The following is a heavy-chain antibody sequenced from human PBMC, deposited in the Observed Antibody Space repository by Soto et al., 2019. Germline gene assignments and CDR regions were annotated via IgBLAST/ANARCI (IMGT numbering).Heavy chain of an antibody. CDR2: IKEDGGEQ. D-gene: IGHD4-4*01. Sequence: GSLRLSCAASGXSFSSYCMSWVRQAPGKGPELVANIKEDGGEQHYVDSVKGRFTISRDNTENSLFLQMNNLRAEDSAIYYCAITTSTVSYWFDPWGPGTQGTVSS. CDR3: AITTSTVSYWFDP. J-gene: IGHJ5*02. V-gene: IGHV3-7*03. CDR1: GXSFSSYC.